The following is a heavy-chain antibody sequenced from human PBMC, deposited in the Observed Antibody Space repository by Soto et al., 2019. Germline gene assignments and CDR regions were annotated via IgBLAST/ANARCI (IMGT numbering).Heavy chain of an antibody. CDR3: ARDRASSGSYHHAFDI. Sequence: ASVKVSCKASGYTFPSYYMHWVRQAPGQGLEWMGIINPSGGSTSYAQKFQGRVTMTRDTSTSTVYMELSSLRSEDTAVYYCARDRASSGSYHHAFDIWGQGTMVTVSS. CDR1: GYTFPSYY. J-gene: IGHJ3*02. V-gene: IGHV1-46*01. CDR2: INPSGGST. D-gene: IGHD1-26*01.